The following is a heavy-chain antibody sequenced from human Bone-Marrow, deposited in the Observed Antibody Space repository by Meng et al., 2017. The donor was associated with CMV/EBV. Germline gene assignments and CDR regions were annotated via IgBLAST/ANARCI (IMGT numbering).Heavy chain of an antibody. CDR3: AKGTTTVTTGHYYYYGMDV. CDR1: GFTFHNYA. Sequence: GGSLRLSCAASGFTFHNYAMTWVRQAPGKGLEWVSAISGSGGSTYYADSVKGRFTISRDNSKNTLYLQMNSLRAEDTAVYYCAKGTTTVTTGHYYYYGMDVWGQGTTVTVSS. J-gene: IGHJ6*02. D-gene: IGHD4-11*01. CDR2: ISGSGGST. V-gene: IGHV3-23*01.